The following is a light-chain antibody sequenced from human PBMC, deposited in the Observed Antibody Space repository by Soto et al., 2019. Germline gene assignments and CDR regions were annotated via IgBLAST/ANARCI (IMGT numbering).Light chain of an antibody. CDR3: QQYYNTPYT. CDR1: QSVLYSSNNKNY. Sequence: DIVMTQSPDSLAVSLGERATINCESSQSVLYSSNNKNYLAWYQHKPGQPPMLLIYWASTRESGVPDRFSGSGSGTDFTLTISSLQAEDVAVYYCQQYYNTPYTFGQGTKLEIK. CDR2: WAS. J-gene: IGKJ2*01. V-gene: IGKV4-1*01.